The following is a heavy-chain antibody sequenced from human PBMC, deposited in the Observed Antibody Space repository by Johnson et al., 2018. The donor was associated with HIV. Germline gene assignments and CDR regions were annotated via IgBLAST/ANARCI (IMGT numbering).Heavy chain of an antibody. CDR1: GFTFSNAW. Sequence: EVQLVESGGGLVKPGGSFRLSCAASGFTFSNAWMSWVRQAPGKGLEWVGRIKSKTDGGTTDYAAPVKGRFTISRDDSKNTLYLKMNNLTSEDTAVYYCAKSIVVVLVGDNDDAFDMWGQGTMVTVSS. V-gene: IGHV3-15*01. J-gene: IGHJ3*02. CDR3: AKSIVVVLVGDNDDAFDM. CDR2: IKSKTDGGTT. D-gene: IGHD2-21*01.